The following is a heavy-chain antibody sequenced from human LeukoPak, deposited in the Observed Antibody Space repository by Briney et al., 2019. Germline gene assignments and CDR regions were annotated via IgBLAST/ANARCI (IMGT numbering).Heavy chain of an antibody. J-gene: IGHJ6*03. D-gene: IGHD6-19*01. V-gene: IGHV1-46*01. CDR1: GYTFTSYY. Sequence: ASVKVSCKASGYTFTSYYMHWVRQALGQGLEWMGIINPSGGSTSYAQKFQGRVTMTRNTSTSTVYMELSSLRSEDTAVYYCARESSIAVAGTLRREVYYMDVWGKGTTVTVSS. CDR3: ARESSIAVAGTLRREVYYMDV. CDR2: INPSGGST.